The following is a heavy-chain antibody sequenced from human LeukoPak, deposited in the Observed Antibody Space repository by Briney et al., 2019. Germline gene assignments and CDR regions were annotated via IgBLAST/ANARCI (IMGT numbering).Heavy chain of an antibody. CDR3: ARVQVSDDNWGFFDY. V-gene: IGHV1-2*02. D-gene: IGHD1-1*01. Sequence: ASVKVSCKASGYTFPANYMHWVRQAPGQGLEWMGWINPNSGGSNCAQKFQGRVTMTRETSISTAYMELSRLSSDDTAVHYCARVQVSDDNWGFFDYWGQGTLVTVSS. CDR1: GYTFPANY. J-gene: IGHJ4*02. CDR2: INPNSGGS.